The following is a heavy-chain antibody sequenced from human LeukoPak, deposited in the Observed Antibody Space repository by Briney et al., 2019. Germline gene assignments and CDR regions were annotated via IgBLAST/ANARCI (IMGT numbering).Heavy chain of an antibody. J-gene: IGHJ4*02. CDR3: AKGGVTGTGASVDS. CDR1: GFTFSNFG. D-gene: IGHD1-20*01. Sequence: GGSLRLSCAASGFTFSNFGMHWVRQAPGKGLAWVTFIRYDGRQTYYADSVKGRFTISRDNSKSTLYLQMNSLRAEDTAVYYCAKGGVTGTGASVDSWGQGTLVTVSS. CDR2: IRYDGRQT. V-gene: IGHV3-30*02.